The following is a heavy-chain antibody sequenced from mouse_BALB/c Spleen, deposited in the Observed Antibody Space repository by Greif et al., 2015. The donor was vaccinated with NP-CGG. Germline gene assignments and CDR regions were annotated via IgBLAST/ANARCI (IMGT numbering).Heavy chain of an antibody. V-gene: IGHV1S130*01. J-gene: IGHJ2*01. CDR1: GYTFTSSW. Sequence: VKLQQSGSVLVRPGASVKLSCKASGYTFTSSWMHWAKQRPGQSLEWIGEIHPNSGNTNYNEKFKGKATLTVDTSSSTADVYLSSLTSEDSAVYYCALGRDYFDYWVQGTTLTVSS. CDR2: IHPNSGNT. CDR3: ALGRDYFDY. D-gene: IGHD4-1*01.